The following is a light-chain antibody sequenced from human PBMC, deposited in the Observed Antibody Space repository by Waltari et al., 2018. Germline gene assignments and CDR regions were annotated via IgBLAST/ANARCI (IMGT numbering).Light chain of an antibody. Sequence: EIVLTQSPGTLSLSPGERATVSCRASQSVSSSYLAWYQQKPGQTPRLLIYGASTRASGISDRFSGSGSGTEFTLTINSLQSEDFAVYYCQQYNNGPPGTFGQGTKVEFK. V-gene: IGKV3D-15*01. CDR1: QSVSSSY. J-gene: IGKJ2*01. CDR3: QQYNNGPPGT. CDR2: GAS.